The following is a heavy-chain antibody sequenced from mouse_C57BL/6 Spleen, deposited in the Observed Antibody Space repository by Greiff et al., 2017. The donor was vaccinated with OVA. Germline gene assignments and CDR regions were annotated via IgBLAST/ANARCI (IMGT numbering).Heavy chain of an antibody. J-gene: IGHJ3*01. Sequence: VQLQQSGAELVRPGASVKLSCTASGFNIKDYYMHWVKQRPEQGLEWIGRIDPEDGDTEYAPKFQGKATMTADTSSNTAYLQLSSLTSEDTAVYYCTTGGDYGSSYRALFAYWGQGTLVTVSA. CDR1: GFNIKDYY. V-gene: IGHV14-1*01. CDR3: TTGGDYGSSYRALFAY. CDR2: IDPEDGDT. D-gene: IGHD1-1*01.